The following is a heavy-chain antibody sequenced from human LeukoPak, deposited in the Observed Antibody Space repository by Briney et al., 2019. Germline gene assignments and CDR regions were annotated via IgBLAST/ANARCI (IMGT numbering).Heavy chain of an antibody. V-gene: IGHV3-21*06. Sequence: GGSLRLSCAASGFTFSDYNMNWVRQAPGKGLEWVSVISSSSAYIYYADSVKGRFTISRDNAKNSLYLQMNSLRAEDTAVYYCARVSTAVSLAIDYWGQGTLVTVST. D-gene: IGHD6-13*01. CDR3: ARVSTAVSLAIDY. J-gene: IGHJ4*02. CDR2: ISSSSAYI. CDR1: GFTFSDYN.